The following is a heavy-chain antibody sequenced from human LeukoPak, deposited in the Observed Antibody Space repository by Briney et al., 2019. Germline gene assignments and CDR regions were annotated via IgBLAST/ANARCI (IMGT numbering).Heavy chain of an antibody. Sequence: GGSLRLSCAASGFTFSSYSMNWVRQAPGKGLEWVSSIRGSSSYIYYADSVKGRFTISRDNAKNSLYLQMNSLRAEDTAVYYCARDPRPDEDYYDSRGDDYWGQGTLVTVSS. CDR3: ARDPRPDEDYYDSRGDDY. D-gene: IGHD3-22*01. CDR2: IRGSSSYI. J-gene: IGHJ4*02. CDR1: GFTFSSYS. V-gene: IGHV3-21*01.